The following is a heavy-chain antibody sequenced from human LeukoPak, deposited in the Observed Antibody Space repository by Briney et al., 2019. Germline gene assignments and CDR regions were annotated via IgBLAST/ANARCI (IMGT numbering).Heavy chain of an antibody. CDR2: IYYSGST. V-gene: IGHV4-39*01. D-gene: IGHD3-16*02. Sequence: SETLSLTRTVSGGSISSSSYYWGWIRQPPGKGLEWIGSIYYSGSTYYNPSLKSRVTISVDTSKNQFSLKLSSVTAADTAVYYCARRPRKDYVWGSYRYRAPRMDVWGKGTTVTVSS. J-gene: IGHJ6*03. CDR1: GGSISSSSYY. CDR3: ARRPRKDYVWGSYRYRAPRMDV.